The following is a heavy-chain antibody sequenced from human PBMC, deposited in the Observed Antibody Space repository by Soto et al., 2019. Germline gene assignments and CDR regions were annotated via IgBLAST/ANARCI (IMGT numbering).Heavy chain of an antibody. J-gene: IGHJ4*02. D-gene: IGHD2-8*02. Sequence: EVQLVQSGAEVKKPGESLKISCKGSGYSFATYWIGWVRQMPGKGLEWMAIIYPSDSDTRYNPSFQGQVTISADESISTAYLQWNSLKASDTAMYYCARQVSPGGHYWGQGTPVTVSS. CDR3: ARQVSPGGHY. CDR1: GYSFATYW. V-gene: IGHV5-51*01. CDR2: IYPSDSDT.